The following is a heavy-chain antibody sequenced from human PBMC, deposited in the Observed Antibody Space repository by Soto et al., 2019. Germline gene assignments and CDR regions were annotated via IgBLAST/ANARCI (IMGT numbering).Heavy chain of an antibody. CDR2: IIPIFGTA. D-gene: IGHD3-3*01. CDR3: ARVLVNYDFWSGYYRNWFDP. CDR1: GGTSSSYA. J-gene: IGHJ5*02. Sequence: QVQLVQSGAEVKKPGSSVKVSCKASGGTSSSYAISWVRQAPGQGLEWMGGIIPIFGTANYAQKFQGRVTITADESTSTAYMELSSLRSEDTAVYYCARVLVNYDFWSGYYRNWFDPWGQGTLVTVPS. V-gene: IGHV1-69*01.